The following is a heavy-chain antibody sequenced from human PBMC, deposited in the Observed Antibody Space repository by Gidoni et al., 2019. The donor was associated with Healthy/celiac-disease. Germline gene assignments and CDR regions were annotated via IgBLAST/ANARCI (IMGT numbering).Heavy chain of an antibody. V-gene: IGHV1-24*01. D-gene: IGHD1-26*01. Sequence: HVQLVQSGAEVKKPGASVKVSCKVSGYTLTELSMHWVRQDPGEGLEWMGCFDPEDGETIYAQKFQGRVNMTEDTSTETAYMERSSLRSEDTAVYYCATSLGLGSDPSYWGQGTMVTVSS. CDR3: ATSLGLGSDPSY. CDR2: FDPEDGET. J-gene: IGHJ4*02. CDR1: GYTLTELS.